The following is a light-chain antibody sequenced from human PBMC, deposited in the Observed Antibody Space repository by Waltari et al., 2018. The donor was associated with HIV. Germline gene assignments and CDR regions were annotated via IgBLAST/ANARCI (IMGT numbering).Light chain of an antibody. V-gene: IGLV1-51*01. CDR3: GTWDSSLSAEV. CDR1: SSNIGNNY. J-gene: IGLJ3*02. CDR2: DNN. Sequence: QSVLTQPPSVSAAPGQKVTISCSGSSSNIGNNYVSWYQQLPGTAPKLPIYDNNNRPSGIPDRLAGSKSGTSATLGITGLQTGDEADYYCGTWDSSLSAEVFGGGTKLTVL.